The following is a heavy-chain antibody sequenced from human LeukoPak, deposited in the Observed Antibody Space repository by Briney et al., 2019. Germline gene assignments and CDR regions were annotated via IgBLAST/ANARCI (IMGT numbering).Heavy chain of an antibody. CDR3: AREPHNWNYDYYGMDV. D-gene: IGHD1-20*01. V-gene: IGHV1-69*02. CDR1: GGTFSSYT. CDR2: IIPILGIA. Sequence: ASVKVSCKASGGTFSSYTISWVRQAPGQGLEWMGRIIPILGIANYAQKFQGRVTITADKSTSTVYMELSSLRSEDTAVYYCAREPHNWNYDYYGMDVWGQGTTVTVSS. J-gene: IGHJ6*02.